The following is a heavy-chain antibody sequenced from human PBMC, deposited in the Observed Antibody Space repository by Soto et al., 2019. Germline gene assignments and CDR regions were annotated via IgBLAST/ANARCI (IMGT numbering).Heavy chain of an antibody. CDR2: ISSSSSTI. D-gene: IGHD1-26*01. CDR3: ARELEDSGSYFDY. CDR1: GFTFSSYS. J-gene: IGHJ4*02. V-gene: IGHV3-48*02. Sequence: EVQLVESGGGLVQPGGSLRLSCAASGFTFSSYSMNWVRQAPGKGLEWVSYISSSSSTIYYADSVKGRFTISRDNAKNSLYLQMNSLRDEHTAVYYCARELEDSGSYFDYWGQGTLVTVSS.